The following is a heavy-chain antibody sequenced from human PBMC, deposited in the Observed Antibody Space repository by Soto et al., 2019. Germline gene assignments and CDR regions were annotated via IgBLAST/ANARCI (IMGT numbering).Heavy chain of an antibody. CDR2: ISPSTSHI. CDR1: GFPFSSCT. D-gene: IGHD2-15*01. J-gene: IGHJ6*02. Sequence: EVHLVESGGGLVKPGGSLRLSCAVSGFPFSSCTMNWVRQAPGKGLEWVSSISPSTSHIYYADSVKGRFTISRDKAKNSLFLQMNSLRAEDTAVYYCSGCSGGACHQNYGMDVWGQGTTVTVSS. V-gene: IGHV3-21*01. CDR3: SGCSGGACHQNYGMDV.